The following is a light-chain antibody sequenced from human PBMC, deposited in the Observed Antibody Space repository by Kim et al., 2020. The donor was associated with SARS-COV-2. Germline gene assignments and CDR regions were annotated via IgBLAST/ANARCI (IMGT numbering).Light chain of an antibody. Sequence: PGQTARTTWSGDGLEKKWARVFKPEPGQAPVLVIYKDSERPSGIPERFSGSSSGTTVTLTISGAQVEDEADYYCYSAADNNPVVFGGGTQLTVL. V-gene: IGLV3-27*01. CDR1: GLEKKW. CDR3: YSAADNNPVV. J-gene: IGLJ2*01. CDR2: KDS.